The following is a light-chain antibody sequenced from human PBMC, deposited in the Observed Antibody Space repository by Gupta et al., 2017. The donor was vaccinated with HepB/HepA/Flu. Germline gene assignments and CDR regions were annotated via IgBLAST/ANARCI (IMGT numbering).Light chain of an antibody. V-gene: IGKV1-39*01. J-gene: IGKJ3*01. Sequence: DIQMTQSPSSLSASVGDRVTVTCRASQTISAYLNWCQQKPGKAPKVLIYDASNLESGVPLRFRGSGSGTDFTLTITNLQPEDFATYFCQQSYRTPFTFGPGTKVDIQ. CDR3: QQSYRTPFT. CDR2: DAS. CDR1: QTISAY.